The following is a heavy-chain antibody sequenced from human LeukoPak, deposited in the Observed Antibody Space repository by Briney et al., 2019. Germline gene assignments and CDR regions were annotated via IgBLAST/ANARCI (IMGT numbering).Heavy chain of an antibody. D-gene: IGHD5-12*01. CDR3: ASSGYDNRMNI. V-gene: IGHV3-11*01. CDR1: GFTFSDYY. Sequence: GGSLRLSCAASGFTFSDYYMSWIRQAPGKGLEWVSYISSSGSTIYYADSVKGRFTISRDNAKNSLYLKMNSLRAEDTAVYYCASSGYDNRMNIWGQGTMVTVSS. CDR2: ISSSGSTI. J-gene: IGHJ3*02.